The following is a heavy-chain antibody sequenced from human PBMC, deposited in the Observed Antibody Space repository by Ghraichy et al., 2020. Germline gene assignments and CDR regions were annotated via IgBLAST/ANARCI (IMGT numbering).Heavy chain of an antibody. CDR1: GFTFSSYS. CDR3: ARDFGRYYDSSGYSPFDY. CDR2: ISSSSSYI. D-gene: IGHD3-22*01. V-gene: IGHV3-21*01. Sequence: LSLTCAASGFTFSSYSMNWVRQAPGKGLEWVSSISSSSSYIYYADSVKGRFTISRDNAKNSLYLQMNSLRAEDTAVYYCARDFGRYYDSSGYSPFDYWGQGTLVTVSS. J-gene: IGHJ4*02.